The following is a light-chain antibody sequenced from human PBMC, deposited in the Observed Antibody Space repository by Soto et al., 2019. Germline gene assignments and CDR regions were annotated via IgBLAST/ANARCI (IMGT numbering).Light chain of an antibody. CDR2: DAS. CDR3: QQRSNWPPIT. V-gene: IGKV3-11*01. CDR1: QRVNGY. J-gene: IGKJ5*01. Sequence: EIVLTQSPATLSLSPGERATLSCRASQRVNGYLAWYQQKPGQAPRLLTYDASNRATGIPVRFSGSGSGTDYTLTISSLEPEDFAVYYCQQRSNWPPITFGQGTRLEIK.